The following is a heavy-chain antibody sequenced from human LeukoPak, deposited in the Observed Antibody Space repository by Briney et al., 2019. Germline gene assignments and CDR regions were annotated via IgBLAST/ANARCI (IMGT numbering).Heavy chain of an antibody. V-gene: IGHV4-59*01. CDR1: GGSISSYY. Sequence: SETLSLTCTVSGGSISSYYRSWIRQPPGKGLEWIGYIYYSGTTNYNPSLESRVTISVDTSKNQFSLKLSSVTAADTAVYYCARGVYIAAAQYGYWGQGTLVTVSS. J-gene: IGHJ4*02. CDR2: IYYSGTT. D-gene: IGHD6-13*01. CDR3: ARGVYIAAAQYGY.